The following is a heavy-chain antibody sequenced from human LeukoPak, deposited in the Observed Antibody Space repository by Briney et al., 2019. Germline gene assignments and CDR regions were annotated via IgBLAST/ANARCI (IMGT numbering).Heavy chain of an antibody. D-gene: IGHD1-26*01. CDR3: ARDLLGWELPYYFDY. V-gene: IGHV3-48*04. J-gene: IGHJ4*02. CDR2: ISSSSTT. Sequence: GGSLRLSCAASGFTFSSYSMNWVRQAPGKGLEWVSYISSSSTTYYADSVKGRFTISRDNAKNSLYLQMNSLRAEDTAVYYCARDLLGWELPYYFDYWGQGTLVTVSS. CDR1: GFTFSSYS.